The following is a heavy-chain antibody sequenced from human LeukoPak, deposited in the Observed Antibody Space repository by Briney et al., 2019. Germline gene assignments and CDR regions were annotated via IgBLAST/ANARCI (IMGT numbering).Heavy chain of an antibody. CDR2: ISYDGSNK. D-gene: IGHD3-10*01. Sequence: GGSLTLSCAASGFTFSSYAMHWVRQAPGKGLEWVAVISYDGSNKYYADSVKGRFTISRDNSKNTLYLQMNSLRAEDTAVYHCASAEVRGVLNWFNPWGQGTLVTVSS. V-gene: IGHV3-30*04. J-gene: IGHJ5*02. CDR3: ASAEVRGVLNWFNP. CDR1: GFTFSSYA.